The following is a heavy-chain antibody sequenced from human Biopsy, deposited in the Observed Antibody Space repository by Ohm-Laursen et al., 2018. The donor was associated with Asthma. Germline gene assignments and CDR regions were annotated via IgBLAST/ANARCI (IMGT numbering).Heavy chain of an antibody. D-gene: IGHD3-3*01. CDR3: ARDVMEWYLPAFDF. CDR2: GGSYYDGGLK. Sequence: SLRLSCAASGFTFSSYAMHWVRQAPGKGLEWVAVGGSYYDGGLKYYADPVNGRFTVSRDDSKNTLYLQMNSLRPDDTAVYYCARDVMEWYLPAFDFWGQGTLVTVSS. CDR1: GFTFSSYA. V-gene: IGHV3-30-3*01. J-gene: IGHJ4*02.